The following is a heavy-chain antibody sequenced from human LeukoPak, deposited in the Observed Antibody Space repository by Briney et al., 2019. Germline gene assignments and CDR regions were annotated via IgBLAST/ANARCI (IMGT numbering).Heavy chain of an antibody. V-gene: IGHV3-23*01. CDR1: GLTFSNYA. CDR2: ISGSGGST. CDR3: AKDRRVGATKGLGAFDK. D-gene: IGHD1-26*01. J-gene: IGHJ3*02. Sequence: GRSLRLSWAPSGLTFSNYAMSWVRQAPGKGLEWVSAISGSGGSTYYGDSVKGRFTISRDNSKNTLYMQMNSLRAEDRAVYYCAKDRRVGATKGLGAFDKWGQGTMVIVSS.